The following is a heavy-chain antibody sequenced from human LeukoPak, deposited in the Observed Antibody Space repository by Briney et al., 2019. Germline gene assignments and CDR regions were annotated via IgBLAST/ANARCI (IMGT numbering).Heavy chain of an antibody. D-gene: IGHD6-6*01. V-gene: IGHV4-34*01. CDR2: INHSGST. CDR3: ARVGSIAARRLVLFAFDI. Sequence: PSETLSLTCAVYGGSFSGYYWSWIRQPPGKGLEWIGEINHSGSTNYNPSLKSRVTISVDTSKNQFSLKLSSVTAADTAVYYCARVGSIAARRLVLFAFDIWGQGTMVTVSS. J-gene: IGHJ3*02. CDR1: GGSFSGYY.